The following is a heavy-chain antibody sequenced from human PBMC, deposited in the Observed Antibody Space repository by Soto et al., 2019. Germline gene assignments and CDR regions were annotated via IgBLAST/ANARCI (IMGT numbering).Heavy chain of an antibody. V-gene: IGHV3-7*01. D-gene: IGHD1-1*01. J-gene: IGHJ4*02. CDR3: ATNSGAETFDS. CDR1: GFTFTSRW. Sequence: PGGSLRLACAASGFTFTSRWMNWVRQAPGKGLEWVANIKGDGSEKTCGDSVKGRFTISRDNAKNSLYLQMNNLRAEDTAVYYCATNSGAETFDSWGQGTLVTVSS. CDR2: IKGDGSEK.